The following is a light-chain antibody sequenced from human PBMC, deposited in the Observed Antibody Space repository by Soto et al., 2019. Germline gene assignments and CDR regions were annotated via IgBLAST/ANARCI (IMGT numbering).Light chain of an antibody. J-gene: IGKJ1*01. Sequence: DIHITHSPASVSSSVGGGCAITFLASQSISNFLNWCQQKPGKAPNLLIYAASSLQSGVPSRFSGSGSGTEFSLTISSLQPEDSATYYCLQYNSYPRTFGQGTKVDIK. CDR2: AAS. CDR1: QSISNF. CDR3: LQYNSYPRT. V-gene: IGKV1-17*01.